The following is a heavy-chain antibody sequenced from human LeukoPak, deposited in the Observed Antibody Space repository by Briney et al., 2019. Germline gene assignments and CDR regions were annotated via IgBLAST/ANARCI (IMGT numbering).Heavy chain of an antibody. CDR1: GFTFDTHG. J-gene: IGHJ6*02. Sequence: GGSLRLSCAASGFTFDTHGMHWVRQAPGKGPEWVAVIWYDGSIKYYSDSVKGRFTISRDNSKNTLYLQMNSLRAEDTAVYYCVRISCTGSRCKPYSYYDMDVWGQGTTVTVSS. CDR2: IWYDGSIK. CDR3: VRISCTGSRCKPYSYYDMDV. V-gene: IGHV3-33*01. D-gene: IGHD2-15*01.